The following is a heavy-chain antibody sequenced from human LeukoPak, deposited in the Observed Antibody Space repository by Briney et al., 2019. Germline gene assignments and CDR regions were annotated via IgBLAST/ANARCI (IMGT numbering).Heavy chain of an antibody. V-gene: IGHV3-7*03. CDR1: GFTFRNFW. CDR3: VRGADFYKGDY. D-gene: IGHD5-24*01. Sequence: GSLILSCAASGFTFRNFWMNWARQAPGKGLEWVASIMKDGGQKKYVDSVKGRFTISRDNAQNSLYLQMSGLRAEDTAMYYCVRGADFYKGDYWGQGTLVTVSS. CDR2: IMKDGGQK. J-gene: IGHJ4*02.